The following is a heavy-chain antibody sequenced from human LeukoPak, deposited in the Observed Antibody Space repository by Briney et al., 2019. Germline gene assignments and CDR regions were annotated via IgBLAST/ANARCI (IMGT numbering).Heavy chain of an antibody. D-gene: IGHD3-16*01. CDR3: AKQGDGPVSGTDY. J-gene: IGHJ4*02. CDR1: GFTFINSG. Sequence: PGGSLRLSCAASGFTFINSGMNWVRQAPGKGLEWVAIISNDGRNKYYADTVKGRFTISRDNSKNTLYLQMNSLRPDDTAVYYCAKQGDGPVSGTDYCGQGTQVTVSS. CDR2: ISNDGRNK. V-gene: IGHV3-30*18.